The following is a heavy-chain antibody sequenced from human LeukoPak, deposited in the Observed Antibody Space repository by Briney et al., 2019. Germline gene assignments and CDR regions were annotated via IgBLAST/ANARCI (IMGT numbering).Heavy chain of an antibody. J-gene: IGHJ6*03. V-gene: IGHV1-18*01. CDR1: GYTFTSYG. CDR3: ARGRMTTVTWGPIYYYYMDV. Sequence: ASVKVSCKASGYTFTSYGISWVRQAPGQGLEWMGWISAYNGNTNYAQKLQGRVTMTTDTSTSTAYMELRSLRSDDTAVYYCARGRMTTVTWGPIYYYYMDVWGKGTTVTISS. D-gene: IGHD4-17*01. CDR2: ISAYNGNT.